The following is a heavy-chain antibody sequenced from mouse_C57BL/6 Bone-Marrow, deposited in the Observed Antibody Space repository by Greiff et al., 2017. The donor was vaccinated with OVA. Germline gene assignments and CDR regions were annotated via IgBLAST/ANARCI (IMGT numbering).Heavy chain of an antibody. CDR1: GYTFTSYG. V-gene: IGHV1-81*01. CDR2: IYPRSGNT. J-gene: IGHJ2*01. CDR3: ASLYDCGSSYDY. Sequence: VKLMESGAELARPGASVKLSCKASGYTFTSYGISWVKQRTGQGLEWIGEIYPRSGNTYYNEKFQGQATLTADKSSSTAYMEVRRLTSEDAAVECCASLYDCGSSYDYWGQGTTLTVSA. D-gene: IGHD1-1*01.